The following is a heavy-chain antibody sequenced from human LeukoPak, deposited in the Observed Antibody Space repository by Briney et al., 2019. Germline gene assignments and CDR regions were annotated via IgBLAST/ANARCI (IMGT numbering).Heavy chain of an antibody. Sequence: PGGSLRLSCAASGFIFSNYSMHWVRQAPGKGLEWVSLIWFDGSNKYYADSVKGRFTISRDNAMNSLYLQMNSLRAEDTAIYYCARSLPYGTTWYGRSDFWGQGTLVTVSS. D-gene: IGHD6-13*01. V-gene: IGHV3-33*01. J-gene: IGHJ4*02. CDR3: ARSLPYGTTWYGRSDF. CDR2: IWFDGSNK. CDR1: GFIFSNYS.